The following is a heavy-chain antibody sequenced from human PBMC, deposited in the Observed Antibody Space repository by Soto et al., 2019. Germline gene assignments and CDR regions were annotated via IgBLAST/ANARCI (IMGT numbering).Heavy chain of an antibody. V-gene: IGHV1-69*13. J-gene: IGHJ4*02. Sequence: GASVKVSCKASGGTFSSYAISWVRQSPGQGLEWMGGIIPIFGTANYAQKFQGRVTITADESTSTAYMELSSLRSEDTAVYYCARDSSGYYDSSGYSYWGQGTLVTVSS. CDR2: IIPIFGTA. CDR1: GGTFSSYA. D-gene: IGHD3-22*01. CDR3: ARDSSGYYDSSGYSY.